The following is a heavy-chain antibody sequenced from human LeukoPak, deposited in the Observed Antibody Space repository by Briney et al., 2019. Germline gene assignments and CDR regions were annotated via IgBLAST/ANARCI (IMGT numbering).Heavy chain of an antibody. V-gene: IGHV4-34*01. CDR2: INGGGKT. Sequence: PSETLSLTCAVHGGSSSVYFCSWIRQSPGKGLEWIGEINGGGKTDYNPSLKSRVSMSVDTSKNQFSLRLTAVTAADTAIYYCARRPHGLIRGIGGPTGHWFEAWGQGTLVSVSS. CDR1: GGSSSVYF. D-gene: IGHD3-16*01. J-gene: IGHJ5*02. CDR3: ARRPHGLIRGIGGPTGHWFEA.